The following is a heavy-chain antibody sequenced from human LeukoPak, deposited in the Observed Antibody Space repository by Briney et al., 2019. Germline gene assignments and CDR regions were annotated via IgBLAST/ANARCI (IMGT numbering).Heavy chain of an antibody. J-gene: IGHJ3*02. V-gene: IGHV3-9*03. D-gene: IGHD2-2*01. CDR1: GLTIDDYA. CDR2: ISWNSDSI. Sequence: GRSLRLSCAASGLTIDDYAMHWVRQAPGKGLEWVSGISWNSDSIGYADSVRGRFTISRDNAKNSLYLEMNSLRAEDMALYYCATGGHCSRTRCSEAFDMWGQGTMVTVSS. CDR3: ATGGHCSRTRCSEAFDM.